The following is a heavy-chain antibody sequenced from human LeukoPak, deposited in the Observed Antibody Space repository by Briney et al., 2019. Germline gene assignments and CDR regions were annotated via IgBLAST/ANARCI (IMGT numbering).Heavy chain of an antibody. CDR2: INPSGGST. J-gene: IGHJ4*02. D-gene: IGHD2-2*01. Sequence: ASVKVSCKASGYTFTSYYMHWVRQAPGQGLEWMGIINPSGGSTSYPQKFQGRVTMTRDMSASTVYMELSSLRSEDTAVYYCAVYIVVVPAVPTYWGQGTLVTVSS. V-gene: IGHV1-46*01. CDR1: GYTFTSYY. CDR3: AVYIVVVPAVPTY.